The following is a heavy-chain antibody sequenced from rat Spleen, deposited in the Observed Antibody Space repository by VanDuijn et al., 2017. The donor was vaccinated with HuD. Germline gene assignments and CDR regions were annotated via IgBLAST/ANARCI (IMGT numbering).Heavy chain of an antibody. CDR3: ARATPEWNFDF. Sequence: EVQLVESGGGLVQPGRSQRLSCAASGFTFNNYYMAWVRQAPEKGLEWVAIISSSATRTYYPDSVKGRFTISRDYTESTLSLQMNSLKSEDTATYYCARATPEWNFDFWGPGTMVTVSS. CDR2: ISSSATRT. J-gene: IGHJ1*01. CDR1: GFTFNNYY. V-gene: IGHV5-7*01.